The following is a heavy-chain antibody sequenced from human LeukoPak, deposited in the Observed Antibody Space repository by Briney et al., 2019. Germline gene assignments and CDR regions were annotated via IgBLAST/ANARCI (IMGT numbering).Heavy chain of an antibody. D-gene: IGHD3-22*01. CDR2: IDSNSNYM. J-gene: IGHJ1*01. CDR1: GFSFGSYS. CDR3: TSHPAKYYDSSGYQH. Sequence: GGSLRLSCAASGFSFGSYSMTWVRQAPGKGLEWVSLIDSNSNYMNYADSVKGRFTISRDNSKNTLYLQMNSLRAEDTAVYYCTSHPAKYYDSSGYQHWGQGTLVTVSS. V-gene: IGHV3-21*04.